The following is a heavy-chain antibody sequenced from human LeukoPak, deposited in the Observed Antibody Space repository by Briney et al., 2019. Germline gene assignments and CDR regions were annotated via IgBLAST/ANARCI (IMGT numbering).Heavy chain of an antibody. CDR1: GGSISSYY. Sequence: SETLSLTCTVSGGSISSYYWSWIRQPPGKGLEWIGYIYYSGSTNYNPSLKSRVTISVDTSKNQFSLKLSSVTAADTAVYYCARETYSSSPGGYYYYYYGMDVWGQGTTVTVSS. D-gene: IGHD6-6*01. CDR3: ARETYSSSPGGYYYYYYGMDV. J-gene: IGHJ6*02. V-gene: IGHV4-59*12. CDR2: IYYSGST.